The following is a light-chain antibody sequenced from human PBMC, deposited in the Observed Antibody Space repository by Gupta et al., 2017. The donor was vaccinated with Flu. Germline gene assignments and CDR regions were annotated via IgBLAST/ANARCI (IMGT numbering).Light chain of an antibody. CDR1: ESRVYSDGNSV. J-gene: IGKJ1*01. CDR2: LGS. V-gene: IGKV2-30*01. Sequence: VALGQPASISGRSSESRVYSDGNSVLHWFQQRTGQSPRSLIYLGSHRDYGGQDTLSGSGSGTVLTLKISRVEAEDVGVYFCRQGEHWPWGFGPGTKVEIK. CDR3: RQGEHWPWG.